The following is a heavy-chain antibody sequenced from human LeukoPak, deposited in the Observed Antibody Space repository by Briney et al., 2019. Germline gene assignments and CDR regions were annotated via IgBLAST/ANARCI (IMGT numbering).Heavy chain of an antibody. J-gene: IGHJ6*03. CDR2: ISSSGSTI. Sequence: PGRSLRLSCAASGFTFSDYYMSWIRQAPGKGLEGVSYISSSGSTIYYADSLKGRFTISRDNAKHSLYLQMNSLRAEDTAVYYCPRSKGGYYYYYMDVWGKGTTVTISS. V-gene: IGHV3-11*01. CDR3: PRSKGGYYYYYMDV. D-gene: IGHD3-16*01. CDR1: GFTFSDYY.